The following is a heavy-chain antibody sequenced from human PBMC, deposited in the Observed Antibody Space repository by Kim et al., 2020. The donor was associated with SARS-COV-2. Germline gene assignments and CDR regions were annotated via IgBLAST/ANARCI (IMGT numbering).Heavy chain of an antibody. Sequence: NYHPSLKSRVTISVDTSKNQLSLKVTSVTAADTAVYYCARYSSSWNYFDYWGQGTLVTVSS. J-gene: IGHJ4*02. CDR3: ARYSSSWNYFDY. D-gene: IGHD6-13*01. V-gene: IGHV4-59*01.